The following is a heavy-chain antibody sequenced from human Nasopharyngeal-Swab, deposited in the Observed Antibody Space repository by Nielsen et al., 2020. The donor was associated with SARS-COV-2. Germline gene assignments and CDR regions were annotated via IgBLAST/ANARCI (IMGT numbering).Heavy chain of an antibody. CDR1: GFTFNSHG. J-gene: IGHJ6*02. CDR2: ISFDGSKK. D-gene: IGHD5-12*01. Sequence: LKISCAASGFTFNSHGMHWVRQAPGKGLEWVAVISFDGSKKYYADSVKGRFTISRDSSKNTLYLQMNSLRAEDAAVYYCARDTSVDIVLLYYGMDVWGQGTTVTVSS. CDR3: ARDTSVDIVLLYYGMDV. V-gene: IGHV3-30*03.